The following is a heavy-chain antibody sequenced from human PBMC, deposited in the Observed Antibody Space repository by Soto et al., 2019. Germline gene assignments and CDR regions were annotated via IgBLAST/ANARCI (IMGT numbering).Heavy chain of an antibody. CDR1: GGTFSSYT. D-gene: IGHD3-10*01. V-gene: IGHV1-69*02. CDR3: ASSLAPTGGAFDI. Sequence: GASVKVSCKASGGTFSSYTISWVRQAPGQELEWMGRIIPILGIANYAQKFQDRVTITRDRSMSTAYMELSSLRSEDTAMYYCASSLAPTGGAFDIWGQGTMVTVSS. J-gene: IGHJ3*02. CDR2: IIPILGIA.